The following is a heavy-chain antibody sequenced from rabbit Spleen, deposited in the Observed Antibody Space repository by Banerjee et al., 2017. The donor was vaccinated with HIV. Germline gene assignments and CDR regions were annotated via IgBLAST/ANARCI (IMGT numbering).Heavy chain of an antibody. J-gene: IGHJ2*01. CDR2: IDTGDGAT. D-gene: IGHD1-1*01. V-gene: IGHV1S45*01. Sequence: QQQLEESGGGLVKPGGTLTLTCTASGFSFSSIYWICWVRQAPGRGLEWIACIDTGDGATYYANWAKGRFTISKTSSTTVTLQMTSLTAADTATYFCARNYVNVFDPWGPGTLVTV. CDR1: GFSFSSIYW. CDR3: ARNYVNVFDP.